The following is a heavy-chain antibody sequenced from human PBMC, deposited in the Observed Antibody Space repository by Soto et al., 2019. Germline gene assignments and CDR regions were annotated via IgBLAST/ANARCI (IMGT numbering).Heavy chain of an antibody. Sequence: EVQLLESGGGLVQPGGSLRVSCAASGFAFSDYAMTWVRQAPGKGLEWVSSISGGGGIIYYADSVKGRFSISRDNSKNTLYLQMNSLRAEDTALYYCTNGMAVWGQGTTVTVSS. V-gene: IGHV3-23*01. J-gene: IGHJ6*02. CDR1: GFAFSDYA. CDR3: TNGMAV. CDR2: ISGGGGII.